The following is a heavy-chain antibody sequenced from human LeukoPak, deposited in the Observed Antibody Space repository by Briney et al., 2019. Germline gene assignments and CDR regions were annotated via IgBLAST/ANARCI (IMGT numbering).Heavy chain of an antibody. V-gene: IGHV3-23*01. Sequence: GGSLRLSCAASGFTFSIYAMTWVRQAPGKGLDWVSGISGSGSSTYDADSVKGRFTISRDNSKNTLYLQMNSLRAEDTAVYYCGKGAFRSPYYYSGVDVWGKGPRVPSPQ. CDR1: GFTFSIYA. CDR3: GKGAFRSPYYYSGVDV. J-gene: IGHJ6*04. CDR2: ISGSGSST. D-gene: IGHD1-14*01.